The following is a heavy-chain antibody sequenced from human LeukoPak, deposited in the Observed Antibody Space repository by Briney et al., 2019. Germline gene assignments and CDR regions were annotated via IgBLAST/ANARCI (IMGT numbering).Heavy chain of an antibody. CDR2: IIPIFGTA. Sequence: SVKVSCKASGGTFSSYAISWVRQAPGQGLEWMGGIIPIFGTANYAQKFQGRVTITADESTSTAYMELSSLRSEDTAVYYCAWNIVVVPAATRVFYYYGMDVWGQGTTVTVSS. CDR3: AWNIVVVPAATRVFYYYGMDV. D-gene: IGHD2-2*01. CDR1: GGTFSSYA. V-gene: IGHV1-69*13. J-gene: IGHJ6*02.